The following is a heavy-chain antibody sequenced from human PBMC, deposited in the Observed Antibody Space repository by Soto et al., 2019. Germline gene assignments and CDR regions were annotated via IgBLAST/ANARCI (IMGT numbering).Heavy chain of an antibody. V-gene: IGHV1-8*01. D-gene: IGHD3-22*01. CDR1: GYTFTSYD. CDR2: MNPNSGNT. Sequence: QVQLVQSGAEVKKPGASVKVSCKASGYTFTSYDINWVRQATGQGLEWMGWMNPNSGNTGYAQKFQGRVTMTRNTVISTAYMELSSLRSEDTAVYYCARVDSSGYYYVGGAFDIWGQGTMVTVSS. CDR3: ARVDSSGYYYVGGAFDI. J-gene: IGHJ3*02.